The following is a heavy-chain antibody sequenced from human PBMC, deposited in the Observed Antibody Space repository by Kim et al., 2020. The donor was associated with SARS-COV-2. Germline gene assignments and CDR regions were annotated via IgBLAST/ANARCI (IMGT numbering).Heavy chain of an antibody. CDR3: ARHTGGSYYGSGSYEFFDY. CDR1: GGSISSSSYY. CDR2: IYYSGST. Sequence: SETLSLTCTVSGGSISSSSYYWGWIRQPPGKGLEWIGSIYYSGSTYYNPSLKSRVTISVDTSKNQFSLKLSSVTAADTAVYYCARHTGGSYYGSGSYEFFDYWGQGTLVTVSS. V-gene: IGHV4-39*01. J-gene: IGHJ4*02. D-gene: IGHD3-10*01.